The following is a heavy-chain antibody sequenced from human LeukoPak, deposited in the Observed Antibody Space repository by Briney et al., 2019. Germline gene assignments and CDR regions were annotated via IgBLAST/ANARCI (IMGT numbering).Heavy chain of an antibody. CDR3: AREGALTGDLLGYFDY. D-gene: IGHD7-27*01. J-gene: IGHJ4*02. Sequence: SVKVSCKASGGTFSSYAISWVRQAPGQGLEWMGGVIPIFGTANYAQKFQGRVTITTDESTSTAYMELSSLRSEDTAVYYCAREGALTGDLLGYFDYWGQGTLVTVSS. V-gene: IGHV1-69*05. CDR1: GGTFSSYA. CDR2: VIPIFGTA.